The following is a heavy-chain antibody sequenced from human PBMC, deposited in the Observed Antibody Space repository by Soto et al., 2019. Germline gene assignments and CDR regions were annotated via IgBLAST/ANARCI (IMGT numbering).Heavy chain of an antibody. V-gene: IGHV1-69*04. D-gene: IGHD2-2*01. J-gene: IGHJ6*02. CDR2: IIPILGIT. CDR3: ARDFHPIVVVPAAMLGYYYYYGMDV. CDR1: GGTFSSYT. Sequence: SVKVSCKASGGTFSSYTISWVRQAPGQGLEWMGRIIPILGITNYAQKFQGRVTITADKSTSTAYMELSSLRSDDTAVYYCARDFHPIVVVPAAMLGYYYYYGMDVWGQGTTVTVSS.